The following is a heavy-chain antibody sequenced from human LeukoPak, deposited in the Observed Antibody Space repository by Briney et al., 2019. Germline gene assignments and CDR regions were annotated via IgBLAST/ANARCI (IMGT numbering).Heavy chain of an antibody. Sequence: SETLSLTCAVYGGSFSGYYWSWIRRPPGKGLEWIGYVYYSGSTNYNPSLKSRVTISVDTSKNRFSLKLSSVTAADTAVYYCARGLGLNWFDSWGRGTLVTVSS. CDR2: VYYSGST. V-gene: IGHV4-59*01. J-gene: IGHJ5*01. CDR1: GGSFSGYY. CDR3: ARGLGLNWFDS. D-gene: IGHD3/OR15-3a*01.